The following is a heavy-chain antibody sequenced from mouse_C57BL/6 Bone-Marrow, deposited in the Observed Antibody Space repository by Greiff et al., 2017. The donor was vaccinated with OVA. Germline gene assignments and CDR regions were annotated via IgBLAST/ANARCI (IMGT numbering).Heavy chain of an antibody. CDR2: IYPGNSDT. CDR1: GYTFTSYW. D-gene: IGHD2-1*01. Sequence: VQLQQSGTVLARPGASVKMSCETSGYTFTSYWMHWVKQRPGQGLEWIGAIYPGNSDTSYNQKFKGKAKLTAVTSASTAYMELSSLTNEDVAVYYWTDGNCGYFDVWGTGTTVTVSS. J-gene: IGHJ1*03. V-gene: IGHV1-5*01. CDR3: TDGNCGYFDV.